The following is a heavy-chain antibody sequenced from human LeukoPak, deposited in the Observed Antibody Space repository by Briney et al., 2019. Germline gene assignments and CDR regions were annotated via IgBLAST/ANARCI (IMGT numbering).Heavy chain of an antibody. CDR2: IYLSGST. Sequence: SETLSLTCAASGGSISSSNWWSWVRQPPGKGLEWIGEIYLSGSTNYNPSLKSRVTISVDKSKNQFSLKLSSVTAADTAVYYCARETTGYVYYFDYWGQGALVTVSS. D-gene: IGHD3-9*01. CDR1: GGSISSSNW. J-gene: IGHJ4*02. CDR3: ARETTGYVYYFDY. V-gene: IGHV4-4*02.